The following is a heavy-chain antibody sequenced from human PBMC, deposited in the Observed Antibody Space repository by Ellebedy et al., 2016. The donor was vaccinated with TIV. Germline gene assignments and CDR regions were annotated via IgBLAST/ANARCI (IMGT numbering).Heavy chain of an antibody. CDR1: GGSISTGDW. CDR2: IYHSGST. V-gene: IGHV4-4*02. CDR3: ARAPGDYSDSRGYFYT. J-gene: IGHJ4*02. D-gene: IGHD3-22*01. Sequence: SETLSLTCAVSGGSISTGDWWSWVRQPPGKGLEWIGEIYHSGSTIYNPSLNSRLTILVDKSKNHFSLRLSCVTAADTAVYFCARAPGDYSDSRGYFYTWGQGTLVTVSS.